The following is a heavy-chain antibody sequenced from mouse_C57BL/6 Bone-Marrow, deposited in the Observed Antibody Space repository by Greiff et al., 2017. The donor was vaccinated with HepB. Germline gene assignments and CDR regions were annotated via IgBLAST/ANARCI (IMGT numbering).Heavy chain of an antibody. CDR3: ATEAPDPTWFAY. Sequence: EVKLVESGPVLVKPGASVKMSCKASGYTFTDYYMNWVEQSHGKSLEWIGVINPYNGGTSYNQKFKGKATLTVDKSSSTAYMELNSLTSEDSAVYYCATEAPDPTWFAYWGQGTLVTVSA. CDR1: GYTFTDYY. V-gene: IGHV1-19*01. J-gene: IGHJ3*01. CDR2: INPYNGGT.